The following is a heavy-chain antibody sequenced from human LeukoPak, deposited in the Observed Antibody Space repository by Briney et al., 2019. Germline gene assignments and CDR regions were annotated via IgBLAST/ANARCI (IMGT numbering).Heavy chain of an antibody. J-gene: IGHJ4*02. Sequence: PGGSLRLSCAASGFTFSSYGMYWVRQAPGRGLEWVAFIRYDGSNKYYAGSVKGRFTISRDNSKNTPYLEMNSRRAEDTAVYYCAKDTTAAYGFDYWGQGTLVTVSS. D-gene: IGHD6-13*01. V-gene: IGHV3-30*02. CDR3: AKDTTAAYGFDY. CDR1: GFTFSSYG. CDR2: IRYDGSNK.